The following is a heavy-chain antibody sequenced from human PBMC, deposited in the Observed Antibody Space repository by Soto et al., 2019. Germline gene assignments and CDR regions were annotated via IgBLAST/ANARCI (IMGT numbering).Heavy chain of an antibody. Sequence: XASLKISCKGCGYSFTSYWIGWVRQMPGKGLEWMGIIYPGDSDTRYSPSFQGQVTISADKSISTAYLQWSSLKASDTAMYHCARQGAFDIWGQGTMVTVSS. J-gene: IGHJ3*02. CDR2: IYPGDSDT. CDR1: GYSFTSYW. V-gene: IGHV5-51*01. CDR3: ARQGAFDI.